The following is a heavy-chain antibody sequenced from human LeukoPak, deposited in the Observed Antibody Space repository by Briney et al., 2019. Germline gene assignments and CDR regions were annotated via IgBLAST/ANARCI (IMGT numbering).Heavy chain of an antibody. D-gene: IGHD2-15*01. CDR1: GYSFTNYW. J-gene: IGHJ4*02. Sequence: PGESLKISCKGSGYSFTNYWIGWVRRMPGKGLEWMGIIYPGDSDTRYSPSFQGQVTISADKSISTAYLQWSSLKASDTAMYYCARRGYCSGGSCYSVLHYDYWGQGTLVTVSS. CDR2: IYPGDSDT. V-gene: IGHV5-51*01. CDR3: ARRGYCSGGSCYSVLHYDY.